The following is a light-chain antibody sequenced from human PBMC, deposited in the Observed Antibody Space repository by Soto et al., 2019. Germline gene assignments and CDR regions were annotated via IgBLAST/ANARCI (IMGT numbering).Light chain of an antibody. CDR2: EVS. J-gene: IGLJ1*01. Sequence: QSVLTQPASVSGSPGQSITISCTGTSSDVGGYNYVSWYQLHPGKAPKLMIYEVSNRPSGISNRFSASKSGNMASLTISGLQAEDEADYYCFSYTSSTAYVFGTGTKVTVL. CDR3: FSYTSSTAYV. CDR1: SSDVGGYNY. V-gene: IGLV2-14*01.